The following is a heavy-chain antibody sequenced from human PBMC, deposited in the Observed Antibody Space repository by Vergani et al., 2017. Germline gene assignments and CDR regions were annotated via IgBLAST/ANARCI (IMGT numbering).Heavy chain of an antibody. Sequence: EVQLVQSGAEVKQPGESLRISCKGSGYSFTSYWISWVRQMPGQGLEWMGRIDPSDSYTNYSPSFQGHVTISADKSISTAYLQWSSLKASDTAMYYCASTMTTVTEDDYWGQGTLVTVSS. D-gene: IGHD4-17*01. CDR3: ASTMTTVTEDDY. CDR1: GYSFTSYW. V-gene: IGHV5-10-1*03. CDR2: IDPSDSYT. J-gene: IGHJ4*02.